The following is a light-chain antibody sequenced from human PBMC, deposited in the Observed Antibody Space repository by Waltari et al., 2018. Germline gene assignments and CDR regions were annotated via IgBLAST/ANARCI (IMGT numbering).Light chain of an antibody. CDR3: QQYHQRPPWT. CDR2: GAS. J-gene: IGKJ1*01. Sequence: VLTQFPDTLSVSPGERATLSCRASQSVTTNLAWYQQKPGLPPRLLIYGASTRATGGPARFSGSGSGTEFTLIISSLQSEDFAVYYCQQYHQRPPWTFGQGTKVEIK. CDR1: QSVTTN. V-gene: IGKV3-15*01.